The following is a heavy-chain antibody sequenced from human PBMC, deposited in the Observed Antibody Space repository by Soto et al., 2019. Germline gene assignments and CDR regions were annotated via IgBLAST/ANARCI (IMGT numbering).Heavy chain of an antibody. CDR3: AKVTKRAAAGRYEYYKYGMDV. CDR1: GFAFSTYA. J-gene: IGHJ6*02. CDR2: ISGSGGSS. D-gene: IGHD6-13*01. Sequence: GGSLRLSCAASGFAFSTYAMTWVRQAPGKGLEWVSVISGSGGSSYYTASVKGRFTISRDNSKNSLYLQMIGLRAEDTALYYCAKVTKRAAAGRYEYYKYGMDVWGQGTTVTVSS. V-gene: IGHV3-23*01.